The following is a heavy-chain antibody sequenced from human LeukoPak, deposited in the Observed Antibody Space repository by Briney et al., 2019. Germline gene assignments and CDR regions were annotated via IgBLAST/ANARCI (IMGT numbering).Heavy chain of an antibody. V-gene: IGHV3-11*04. CDR2: ISSSGSTI. Sequence: GGPLRLSCAASGFTFSDHYMSWIRQAPGKGLEWVSYISSSGSTIYYADSVKGRFTISRDNAKNSLYLQMNSLRAEDTAVYYCASVYDFWVLAYWGQGTLVTVSS. D-gene: IGHD3-3*01. J-gene: IGHJ4*02. CDR3: ASVYDFWVLAY. CDR1: GFTFSDHY.